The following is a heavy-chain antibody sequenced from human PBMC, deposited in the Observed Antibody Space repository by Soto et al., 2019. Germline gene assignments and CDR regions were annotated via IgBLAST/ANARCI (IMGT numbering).Heavy chain of an antibody. D-gene: IGHD1-1*01. V-gene: IGHV3-30-3*01. Sequence: QVQLVESGGGVAQPGRSLRLSCAASAFTGSKFVMHWVRQAPGKGLEWVAVTSNDGSNTFYAGSVKGRFTISRDNSKSVVYLQMNSLRDEDTAVYYRARGNMDVWGRGTTVTVSS. CDR2: TSNDGSNT. J-gene: IGHJ6*02. CDR3: ARGNMDV. CDR1: AFTGSKFV.